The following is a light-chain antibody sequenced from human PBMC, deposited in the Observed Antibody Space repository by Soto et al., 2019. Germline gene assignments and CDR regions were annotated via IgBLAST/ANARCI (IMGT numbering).Light chain of an antibody. CDR3: SSQAVSSTLV. CDR1: SSDVGSYNY. Sequence: QFVLTQPASVSGSPGQSITISCTGTSSDVGSYNYVSWYQQYPGKAPKLMIYDVSNRPSGISIRFSGSKSGNTASLTISGLQAEDEADYYCSSQAVSSTLVFGGGTKVTVL. J-gene: IGLJ2*01. V-gene: IGLV2-14*01. CDR2: DVS.